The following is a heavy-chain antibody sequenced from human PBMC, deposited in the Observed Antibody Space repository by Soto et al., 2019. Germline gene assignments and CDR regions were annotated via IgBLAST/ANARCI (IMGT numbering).Heavy chain of an antibody. D-gene: IGHD6-13*01. CDR2: SYWNDDK. J-gene: IGHJ5*02. CDR1: GFSLSTSGGG. Sequence: SGPTRVNPTQTLTLTCTFSGFSLSTSGGGVGLIRQPPGKALEWLALSYWNDDKRYSPSLKSRLTITKDTSKNQVVLTMTNMDPVDTATYYCAHQNIAAAGSGSWFDPWGQGTLVTVYS. CDR3: AHQNIAAAGSGSWFDP. V-gene: IGHV2-5*01.